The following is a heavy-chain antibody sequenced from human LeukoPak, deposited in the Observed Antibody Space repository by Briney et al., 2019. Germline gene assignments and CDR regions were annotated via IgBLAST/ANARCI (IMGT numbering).Heavy chain of an antibody. J-gene: IGHJ4*02. D-gene: IGHD3-9*01. CDR3: ARDGGGELRYFDWLSFFDY. CDR2: INPNSGGT. V-gene: IGHV1-2*02. Sequence: ASVKVSCKSSGYTFTLYYMHWVRQAPGQGLEWMGWINPNSGGTNYAQKFQGRVTMTRDTSISTAYMELSRLRSDDTAVYYCARDGGGELRYFDWLSFFDYWGQGTLVTVSS. CDR1: GYTFTLYY.